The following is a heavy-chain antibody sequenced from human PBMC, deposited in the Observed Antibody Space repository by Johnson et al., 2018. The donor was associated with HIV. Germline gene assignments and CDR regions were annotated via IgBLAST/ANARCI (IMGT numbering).Heavy chain of an antibody. CDR2: IKQDGSEK. V-gene: IGHV3-7*03. D-gene: IGHD1-7*01. Sequence: VQLVESGGGVVQPGRSLRLSCAASGFTFSSYWMSWVRQAPGKGLEWVANIKQDGSEKYYVDSVKGRFTISRDNSKNTLYLQMNSLRAEDTAVYYCARDRAWNYEGAFDIWDQGTMVTVSS. J-gene: IGHJ3*02. CDR1: GFTFSSYW. CDR3: ARDRAWNYEGAFDI.